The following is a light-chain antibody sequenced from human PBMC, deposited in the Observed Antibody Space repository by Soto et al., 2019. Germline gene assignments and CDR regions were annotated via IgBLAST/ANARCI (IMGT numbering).Light chain of an antibody. V-gene: IGKV3-20*01. CDR2: SAS. CDR1: QSVSRTY. CDR3: QQYGSSPWT. J-gene: IGKJ1*01. Sequence: EIVLTQSPGTLSLSPGERATLSCRASQSVSRTYLAWYQQKPGQAPRLLIYSASSRATAIPDRFSGSGSGTDFTLTISRMEPEDFAVYYCQQYGSSPWTFGQGTKVEIK.